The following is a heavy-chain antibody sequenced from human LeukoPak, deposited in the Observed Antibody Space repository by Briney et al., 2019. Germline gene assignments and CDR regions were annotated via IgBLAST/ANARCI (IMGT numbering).Heavy chain of an antibody. V-gene: IGHV5-51*01. CDR1: GYSFTSYW. CDR2: IYPGDSDT. D-gene: IGHD3-3*01. Sequence: GESLQISCKGSGYSFTSYWIGWGRQMPGKGLEWMGIIYPGDSDTRYSPSFQGQVTISADKSISTAYLQWSSLKASDTAMYYCARQGHSDFWSGYYVYWGQGTLVTVSS. J-gene: IGHJ4*02. CDR3: ARQGHSDFWSGYYVY.